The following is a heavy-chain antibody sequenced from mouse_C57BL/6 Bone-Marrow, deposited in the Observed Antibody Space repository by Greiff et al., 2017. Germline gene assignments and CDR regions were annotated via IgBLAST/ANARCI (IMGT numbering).Heavy chain of an antibody. Sequence: EVKLVESEGGLGQPGSSMKLSCTASGFTFSDYYMAWVRQVPEKGLEWVANINYDGSSTYYLDSLKSRFIISRDNAKNILYLQMSSLKSEDTATYYCAREGNYYGSRGYFDVWGTGTTVTVSS. V-gene: IGHV5-16*01. CDR1: GFTFSDYY. CDR3: AREGNYYGSRGYFDV. D-gene: IGHD1-1*01. J-gene: IGHJ1*03. CDR2: INYDGSST.